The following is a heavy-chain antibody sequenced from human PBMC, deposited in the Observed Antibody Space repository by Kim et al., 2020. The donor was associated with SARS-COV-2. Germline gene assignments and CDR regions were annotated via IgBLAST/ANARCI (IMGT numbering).Heavy chain of an antibody. CDR3: AREGRSSWYPTSWFDP. Sequence: ASVKVSCKASGYTFTSYYMHWVRQAPGQGLEWMGIINPSGGSTSYAQKFQGRVTMTRDTSTSTVYMELSSLRSEDTAVYYCAREGRSSWYPTSWFDPWGQGTLVTVS. J-gene: IGHJ5*02. CDR1: GYTFTSYY. CDR2: INPSGGST. V-gene: IGHV1-46*01. D-gene: IGHD6-13*01.